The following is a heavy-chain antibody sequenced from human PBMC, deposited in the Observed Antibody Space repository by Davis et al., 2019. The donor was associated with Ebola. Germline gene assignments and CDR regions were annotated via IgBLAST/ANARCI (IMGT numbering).Heavy chain of an antibody. CDR1: GFTFSSYA. D-gene: IGHD2-8*02. J-gene: IGHJ4*02. V-gene: IGHV3-30-3*01. CDR2: ISYDGSNK. Sequence: PGGSLRLSCAASGFTFSSYAMHWVRQAPGKGLEWVAVISYDGSNKYYADSVKGRFTISRDNSKNTLYLQMNSLRAEDTAVYYCARLYCTGGVCYLDYWGQGTLVTVSS. CDR3: ARLYCTGGVCYLDY.